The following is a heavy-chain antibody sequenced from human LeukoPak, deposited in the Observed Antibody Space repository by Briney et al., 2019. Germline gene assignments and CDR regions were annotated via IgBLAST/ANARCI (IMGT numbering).Heavy chain of an antibody. Sequence: SETLSLTYAVYGGSFSGYYWSWIRQPPGKGLEWIGEINHSGSTNYNPSLKSRVTISVDTSKNQFSLKLSSVTAADTAVYYCARGPRQWLVARRYFDLWGRGTLVAVSS. J-gene: IGHJ2*01. D-gene: IGHD6-19*01. CDR3: ARGPRQWLVARRYFDL. CDR2: INHSGST. V-gene: IGHV4-34*01. CDR1: GGSFSGYY.